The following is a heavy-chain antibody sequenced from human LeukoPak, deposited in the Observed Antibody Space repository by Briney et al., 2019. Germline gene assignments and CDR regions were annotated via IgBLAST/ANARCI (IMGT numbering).Heavy chain of an antibody. CDR1: GGSFSGYS. D-gene: IGHD3-22*01. CDR3: ARTYYYDSSGSGDCYFDY. CDR2: INHSGRT. J-gene: IGHJ4*02. Sequence: SGTLSLTCAVYGGSFSGYSWSWIRQPPGKGLEWIGEINHSGRTNSNPSLKSRVTISEDTSKNQFSLKLSSVTAADTAVYYCARTYYYDSSGSGDCYFDYWGLGTLVTVSS. V-gene: IGHV4-34*01.